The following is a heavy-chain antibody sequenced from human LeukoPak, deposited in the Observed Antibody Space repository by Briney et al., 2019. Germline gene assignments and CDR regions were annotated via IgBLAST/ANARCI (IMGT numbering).Heavy chain of an antibody. J-gene: IGHJ4*02. Sequence: SETLSLTCTVSGGSISSSSYYWGWIRQPPGKGLEWIGSIYYSGSTYYNPSLKSRVTISVDTSKNQFSLKLSSVTAADTAVYYCARHPPQWREHHHFDYWGQGTLVTVSS. CDR1: GGSISSSSYY. V-gene: IGHV4-39*01. CDR2: IYYSGST. D-gene: IGHD6-19*01. CDR3: ARHPPQWREHHHFDY.